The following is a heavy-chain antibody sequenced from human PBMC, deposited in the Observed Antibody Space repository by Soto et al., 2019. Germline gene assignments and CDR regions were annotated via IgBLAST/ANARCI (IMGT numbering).Heavy chain of an antibody. J-gene: IGHJ4*02. CDR3: ARWVGGSMYDNSGKLAS. V-gene: IGHV3-30*03. Sequence: QVQLVESGGGVVQPGTSLRLTCAASGFIFSGSGMHWVRQAPGTGLEWVALISYDGSREYYVDSVRGRFTVSRDNAGNIRYLEMNSLKDDDTAVYYCARWVGGSMYDNSGKLASWGQGTLVTVSS. CDR2: ISYDGSRE. D-gene: IGHD3-22*01. CDR1: GFIFSGSG.